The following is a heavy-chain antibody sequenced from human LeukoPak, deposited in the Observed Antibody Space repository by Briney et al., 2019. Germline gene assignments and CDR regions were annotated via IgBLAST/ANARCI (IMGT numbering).Heavy chain of an antibody. V-gene: IGHV1-46*01. CDR2: INPSGGST. CDR3: ARDIVVVPAALIGADY. CDR1: GYTFTNHY. Sequence: ASVKVSCKASGYTFTNHYMHWVRQAPGEGLEWMGIINPSGGSTSYAQKFQGRVTMTRDTSTSTVYMELSSLRSEDTAVYYCARDIVVVPAALIGADYWGQGTLVTVSS. J-gene: IGHJ4*02. D-gene: IGHD2-2*01.